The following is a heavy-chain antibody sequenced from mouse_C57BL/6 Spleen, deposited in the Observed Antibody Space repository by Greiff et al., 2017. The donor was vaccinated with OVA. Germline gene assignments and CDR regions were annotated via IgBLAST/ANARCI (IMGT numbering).Heavy chain of an antibody. D-gene: IGHD1-1*01. J-gene: IGHJ2*01. CDR2: IDPSDSYT. Sequence: QVQLQQPGAELVMPGASVKLSCKASGYTFTSYWMHWVKQRPGQGLEWIGEIDPSDSYTNYNQKFKGKSTLTVDKSSSTAYMQLSSLTSEDSAVYYCARSGYYGSSFDYWGQGTTLIVSS. CDR1: GYTFTSYW. CDR3: ARSGYYGSSFDY. V-gene: IGHV1-69*01.